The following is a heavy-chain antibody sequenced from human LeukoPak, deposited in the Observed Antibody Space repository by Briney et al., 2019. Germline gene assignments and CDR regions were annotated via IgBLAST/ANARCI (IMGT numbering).Heavy chain of an antibody. CDR1: GYTFTGYY. J-gene: IGHJ1*01. CDR2: INPNSGGT. Sequence: GASVKVSCKASGYTFTGYYMHWVRQAPGQGLEWMGWINPNSGGTNYAQKFQGRVTMTTDTSTSTAYMELRSLRSDDTAVYYCARGNKQQLVPEYFQHWGQGTLVTVSS. CDR3: ARGNKQQLVPEYFQH. D-gene: IGHD6-13*01. V-gene: IGHV1-2*02.